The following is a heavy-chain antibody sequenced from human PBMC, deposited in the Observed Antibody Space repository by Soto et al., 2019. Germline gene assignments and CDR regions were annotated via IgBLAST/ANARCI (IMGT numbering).Heavy chain of an antibody. V-gene: IGHV1-2*02. CDR2: INPNSGGT. Sequence: QVQLVQSGAEVKKPGASVKVSCKASGYTFTGYYMHWVRQAPGQGLEWMGWINPNSGGTNYAQKFQGRVTMTRDTSISTAYMELSRLRSDDTAVYYCVVAVAGTLYYYYYGMDVWGQGTTVTVSS. CDR3: VVAVAGTLYYYYYGMDV. D-gene: IGHD6-19*01. CDR1: GYTFTGYY. J-gene: IGHJ6*02.